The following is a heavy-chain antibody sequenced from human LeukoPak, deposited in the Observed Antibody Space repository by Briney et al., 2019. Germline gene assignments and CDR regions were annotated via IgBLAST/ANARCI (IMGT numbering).Heavy chain of an antibody. Sequence: SQTLSLTCAISGDSVSSNSAAWSWIRQSPSRGLEWLGRTYYRSKWYNDYAVSVKSRITINPDTSKNQFSLQLNSVTPEDTAVYYCARAAIAVAGTADAFDIWGQGTMVTVSS. J-gene: IGHJ3*02. CDR1: GDSVSSNSAA. V-gene: IGHV6-1*01. CDR3: ARAAIAVAGTADAFDI. D-gene: IGHD6-19*01. CDR2: TYYRSKWYN.